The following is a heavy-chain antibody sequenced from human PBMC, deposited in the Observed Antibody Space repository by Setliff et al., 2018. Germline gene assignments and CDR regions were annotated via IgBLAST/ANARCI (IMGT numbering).Heavy chain of an antibody. Sequence: PGGSLRLSCAASGFTFSTYSMSWVRQAPGKGPQWVSAISGDSLYIYYTDSVKGRFTISRDNSKNTLYLQMNSLRPEDTAVYYCAKYLGNHFDSWGQGTLVTVSS. D-gene: IGHD4-4*01. CDR3: AKYLGNHFDS. J-gene: IGHJ4*02. CDR1: GFTFSTYS. CDR2: ISGDSLYI. V-gene: IGHV3-23*01.